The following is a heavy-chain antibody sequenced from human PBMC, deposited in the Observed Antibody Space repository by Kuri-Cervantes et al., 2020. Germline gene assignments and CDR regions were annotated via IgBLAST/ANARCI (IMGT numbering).Heavy chain of an antibody. Sequence: SCTVSGGSISSGGYYWSWIRQHPGKGLEWIGYIYYSGSTNYNPSLKSRVTMSVDTSKNQFSLKLSSVTAADTAVYYCARDWGYYDSSGYYYGTTDNWFDPWGQGTLVTVSS. CDR1: GGSISSGGYY. CDR2: IYYSGST. V-gene: IGHV4-31*02. J-gene: IGHJ5*02. D-gene: IGHD3-22*01. CDR3: ARDWGYYDSSGYYYGTTDNWFDP.